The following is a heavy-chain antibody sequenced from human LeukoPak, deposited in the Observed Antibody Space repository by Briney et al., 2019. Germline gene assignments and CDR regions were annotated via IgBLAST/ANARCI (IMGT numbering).Heavy chain of an antibody. J-gene: IGHJ4*02. V-gene: IGHV3-30-3*01. CDR1: GFTFSYYT. D-gene: IGHD3-22*01. CDR2: ISYDGSNE. Sequence: PGRSLRLSCAASGFTFSYYTMHWVRQAPGKGLEWVAVISYDGSNEYYADSVKGRFTISRDNSKNTLYLQMNSLRVEDTAVYYCARVLHYYDSSGYYFSYWGQGTLVTVSS. CDR3: ARVLHYYDSSGYYFSY.